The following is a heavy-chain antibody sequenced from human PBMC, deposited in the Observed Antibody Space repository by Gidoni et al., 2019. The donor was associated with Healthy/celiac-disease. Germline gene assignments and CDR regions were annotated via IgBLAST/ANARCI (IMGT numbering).Heavy chain of an antibody. CDR1: GFTFSSYG. J-gene: IGHJ4*02. V-gene: IGHV3-30*03. Sequence: QVQLVESGGGVVQPGRSLRLSCAASGFTFSSYGMHWVRQAPGKGLEWVAVISYDGSNKYYADSVKGRFTISRDNSKNTLYLQMNSLRAEDTAVYYCGGDDYWGQGTLVTVSS. CDR2: ISYDGSNK. D-gene: IGHD3-10*01. CDR3: GGDDY.